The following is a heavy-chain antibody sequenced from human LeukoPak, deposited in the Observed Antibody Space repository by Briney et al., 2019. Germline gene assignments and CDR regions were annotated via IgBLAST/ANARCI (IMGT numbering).Heavy chain of an antibody. J-gene: IGHJ6*02. CDR1: GYTFTSYG. V-gene: IGHV1-18*01. CDR3: AREYIWSGTHGMDV. CDR2: ISAYNGDT. Sequence: ASVKVSCKASGYTFTSYGISWVRQAPGQGLEWMGWISAYNGDTNYAQKLQGRVTMTTDTSTSTAYMELRSLRSDDTAVYYCAREYIWSGTHGMDVWGQGTTVTVSS. D-gene: IGHD3-3*01.